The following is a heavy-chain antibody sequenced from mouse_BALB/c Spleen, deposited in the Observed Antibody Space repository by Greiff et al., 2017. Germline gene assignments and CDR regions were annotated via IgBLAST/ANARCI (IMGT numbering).Heavy chain of an antibody. CDR2: VNPSNGGT. CDR3: ARGEPWFAY. CDR1: GYTFTSYY. Sequence: VQLQQSGAELVKPGASVKLSCKASGYTFTSYYMYWVKQRPGQGLEWIGEVNPSNGGTNFNEKFKSKATLTADKSSSTAYMQLSSLASEDSAVYYCARGEPWFAYWGQGTLVTVSA. J-gene: IGHJ3*01. V-gene: IGHV1S81*02.